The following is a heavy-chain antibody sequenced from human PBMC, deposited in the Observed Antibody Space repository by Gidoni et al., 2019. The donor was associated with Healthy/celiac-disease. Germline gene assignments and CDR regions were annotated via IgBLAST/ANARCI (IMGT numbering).Heavy chain of an antibody. Sequence: VQLVESGGGLVQPGGSLSLSCAASGFTFSSYSMNWVRQAPGKGLEWVSYISSSSSTIYYADSVKGRFTISRDNAKNSLYLQMNSLRDGDTAVDYWAREPGLMVYAHCDYWGQGTLVTVSS. V-gene: IGHV3-48*02. J-gene: IGHJ4*02. CDR1: GFTFSSYS. CDR3: AREPGLMVYAHCDY. D-gene: IGHD2-8*01. CDR2: ISSSSSTI.